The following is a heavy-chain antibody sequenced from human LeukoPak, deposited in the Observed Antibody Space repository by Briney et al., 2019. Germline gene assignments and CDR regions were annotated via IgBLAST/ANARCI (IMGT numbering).Heavy chain of an antibody. CDR2: IWSDGNNK. D-gene: IGHD2-21*02. Sequence: PGGSLRLSCAASGFTFSSYGMNWVRRAPGKGLEWVALIWSDGNNKYYADSVRGRSTISRDNSKNTLYLQMNSLRAEDTAIYYCARDRCGGDCYFLDYWGQGTLVTVSS. CDR1: GFTFSSYG. V-gene: IGHV3-33*01. CDR3: ARDRCGGDCYFLDY. J-gene: IGHJ4*02.